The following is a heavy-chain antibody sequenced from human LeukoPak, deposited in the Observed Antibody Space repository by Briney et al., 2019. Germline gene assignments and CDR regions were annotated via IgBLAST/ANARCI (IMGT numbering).Heavy chain of an antibody. D-gene: IGHD4-11*01. CDR2: IYYSGST. CDR1: GGSISSYY. CDR3: ARAAVTTRLDYYYGMDV. V-gene: IGHV4-59*01. J-gene: IGHJ6*02. Sequence: SETLSLTCTVSGGSISSYYWSWIRQPPGKGLERIGYIYYSGSTNYNPSLKSRVTVSVDTSKNQSSLKLSSVTAADTAVYYCARAAVTTRLDYYYGMDVWGQGTTVAVSS.